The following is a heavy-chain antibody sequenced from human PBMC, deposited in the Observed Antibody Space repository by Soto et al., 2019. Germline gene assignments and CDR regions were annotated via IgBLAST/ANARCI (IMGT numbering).Heavy chain of an antibody. CDR3: ANNGDSYDGSGPEDFPH. Sequence: QVQLQESGPGLVKPSQTLSLTCTVSGGSISTGGYYWYWLRQHPGMGLECIGYIYYSGSTYYNPCLKIWADIIVDRFKSVFSVKGGSVVAGDKAVYYCANNGDSYDGSGPEDFPHWGQGPLVT. CDR2: IYYSGST. CDR1: GGSISTGGYY. V-gene: IGHV4-31*03. D-gene: IGHD3-22*01. J-gene: IGHJ1*01.